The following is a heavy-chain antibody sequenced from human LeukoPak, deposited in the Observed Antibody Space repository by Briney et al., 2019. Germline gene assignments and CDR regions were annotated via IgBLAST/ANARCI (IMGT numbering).Heavy chain of an antibody. D-gene: IGHD3-16*02. CDR3: ARGRRNIWESYLLN. Sequence: ASVKVSCKASGYTFTGYYIHWVRQAPGQGLEWMGWINPNSGGTNYAQKFQDRVTMTRDTSISTAYMELSRLRFDDTAVYYCARGRRNIWESYLLNWGQGTLVTVSS. CDR1: GYTFTGYY. J-gene: IGHJ4*02. CDR2: INPNSGGT. V-gene: IGHV1-2*02.